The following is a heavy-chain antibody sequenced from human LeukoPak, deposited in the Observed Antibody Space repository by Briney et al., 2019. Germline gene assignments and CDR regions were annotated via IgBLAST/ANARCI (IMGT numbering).Heavy chain of an antibody. D-gene: IGHD6-19*01. V-gene: IGHV3-7*05. CDR1: GFTFSNFW. CDR3: AKDTYSSGLTFDP. J-gene: IGHJ5*02. CDR2: IRGDGSEK. Sequence: PGGSLRLSCAASGFTFSNFWMSWVRKAPGKGLEWVANIRGDGSEKYHVDSVKGRFTISRDNAKNSLYLQMNSLRAEDTAVYYCAKDTYSSGLTFDPWGQGTLVTVSS.